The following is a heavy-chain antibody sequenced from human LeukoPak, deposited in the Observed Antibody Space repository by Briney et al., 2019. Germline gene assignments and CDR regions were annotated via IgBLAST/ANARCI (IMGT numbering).Heavy chain of an antibody. J-gene: IGHJ4*02. CDR1: GFTFNNYA. CDR3: AKDRGLVGATPSNFDY. CDR2: ISGSGGKT. D-gene: IGHD1-26*01. V-gene: IGHV3-23*01. Sequence: PGTSLRLSCAASGFTFNNYAMNWVRQAPGKGLEWVSGISGSGGKTYNADSVKGRFTISRDNSKNTVYMQMNSLRAEDTAVYYCAKDRGLVGATPSNFDYWGQGTLVTVSS.